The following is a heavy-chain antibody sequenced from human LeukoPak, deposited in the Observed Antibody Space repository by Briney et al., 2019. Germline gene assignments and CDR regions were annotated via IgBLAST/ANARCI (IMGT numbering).Heavy chain of an antibody. CDR2: INSDGSTT. V-gene: IGHV3-74*01. Sequence: GGSLRLSCAASGFTFSSYWMHWVRQAPGKGLVWVSRINSDGSTTNYADSVKGRFTISRDNAKNSLYLQMNSLRAEDTAVYYCARSYYDSSARDYFDYWGQGTLVTVSS. CDR3: ARSYYDSSARDYFDY. J-gene: IGHJ4*02. D-gene: IGHD3-22*01. CDR1: GFTFSSYW.